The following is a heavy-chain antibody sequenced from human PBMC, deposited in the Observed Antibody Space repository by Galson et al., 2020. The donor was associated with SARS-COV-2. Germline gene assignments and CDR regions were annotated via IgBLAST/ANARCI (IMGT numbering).Heavy chain of an antibody. V-gene: IGHV3-72*01. CDR2: LRTKLNSYFP. Sequence: GESLKISRAASGFTFRDHYMDWVRQAPGQGLEWVGRLRTKLNSYFPDYAASVKGRFTISRDDSKNSLFLQMNSLKTEDTAVYFCSREDKSRDYYYDQDGMDVWGQGTTVTVSS. CDR3: SREDKSRDYYYDQDGMDV. D-gene: IGHD4-17*01. J-gene: IGHJ6*02. CDR1: GFTFRDHY.